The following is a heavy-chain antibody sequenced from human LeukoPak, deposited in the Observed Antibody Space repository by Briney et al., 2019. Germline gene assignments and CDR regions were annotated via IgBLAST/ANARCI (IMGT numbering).Heavy chain of an antibody. CDR1: GYTLTGYY. Sequence: ASAKVSCKASGYTLTGYYMHWVRQAPGQGPEWMGRINPNSGGTNYTQKSQGKATVTRDTSFSTAYMELSRLSSDDTAVCDCARTTKAVAGTGWFDPWGQGTLVTVSS. V-gene: IGHV1-2*06. D-gene: IGHD6-19*01. J-gene: IGHJ5*02. CDR2: INPNSGGT. CDR3: ARTTKAVAGTGWFDP.